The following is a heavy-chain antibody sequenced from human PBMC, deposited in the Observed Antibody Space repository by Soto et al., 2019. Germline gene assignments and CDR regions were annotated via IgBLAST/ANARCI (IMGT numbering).Heavy chain of an antibody. Sequence: GGSLRLSCAASGFTFSSYSMNWVRQAPGKGLEWVSSISSSSSYIYYADSVKGRLTISRDNAKNSLYLQMNSLRAEDTAVYYCARDPEAAAYSGSYYFDYWGQGTLVTVSS. V-gene: IGHV3-21*01. CDR3: ARDPEAAAYSGSYYFDY. D-gene: IGHD1-26*01. CDR1: GFTFSSYS. CDR2: ISSSSSYI. J-gene: IGHJ4*02.